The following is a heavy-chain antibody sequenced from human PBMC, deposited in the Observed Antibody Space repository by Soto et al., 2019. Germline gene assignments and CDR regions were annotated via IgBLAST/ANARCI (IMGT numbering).Heavy chain of an antibody. D-gene: IGHD3-22*01. CDR3: TRPTYYYDSSGPPAY. CDR2: ISYDGSNK. V-gene: IGHV3-30-3*01. J-gene: IGHJ4*02. CDR1: GFTFSSYA. Sequence: PGGSLRLSCAASGFTFSSYAMHWVRQAPGKGLEWVAVISYDGSNKDYADTVKGRFTISRDNSKNTLYLQMNSLRAEDTAFYYCTRPTYYYDSSGPPAYWGQGTLVTVSS.